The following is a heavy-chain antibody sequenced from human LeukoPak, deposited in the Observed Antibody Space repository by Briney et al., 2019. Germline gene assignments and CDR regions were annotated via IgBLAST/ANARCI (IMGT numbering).Heavy chain of an antibody. V-gene: IGHV3-30*02. J-gene: IGHJ5*02. CDR2: IRYDGSNK. CDR1: GFTFSSYG. D-gene: IGHD3-22*01. Sequence: GGSLRLSCAASGFTFSSYGMHWVRQAPGKGLEWVAFIRYDGSNKYYADSVKGRFTISRDNSKNTLYLQMNSLRAEDTAVYYCARDNHSTMIVGWFDPWGQGTLVTVSS. CDR3: ARDNHSTMIVGWFDP.